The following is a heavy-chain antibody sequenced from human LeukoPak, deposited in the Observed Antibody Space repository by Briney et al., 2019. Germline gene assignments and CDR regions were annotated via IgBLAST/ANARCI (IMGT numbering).Heavy chain of an antibody. J-gene: IGHJ4*02. V-gene: IGHV1-24*01. CDR1: GFTLTGLS. CDR3: ATSYQLLEYFDY. CDR2: FDPEDGET. Sequence: ASVKVSCKVSGFTLTGLSMHWARQAPGKGLEWMGGFDPEDGETIYAQKFQGRVTMTEDTSTDTAYMELSSLRSEDTAVYYCATSYQLLEYFDYWGQGTLVTVSS. D-gene: IGHD2-2*01.